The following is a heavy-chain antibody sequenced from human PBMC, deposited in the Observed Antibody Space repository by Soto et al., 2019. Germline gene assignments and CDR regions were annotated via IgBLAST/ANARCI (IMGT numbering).Heavy chain of an antibody. D-gene: IGHD2-2*01. V-gene: IGHV3-23*01. Sequence: GGSLRLSCAASGFTFSSYAMSWVRQAPGKGLEWVSGISGRGGSTYYADSVQGRFTISRDNSKNTVYLQMNSLRVEDTAVYYCASVPIWCGSSSCYTEGFDSWGQGTLVTVSS. CDR2: ISGRGGST. CDR3: ASVPIWCGSSSCYTEGFDS. J-gene: IGHJ4*02. CDR1: GFTFSSYA.